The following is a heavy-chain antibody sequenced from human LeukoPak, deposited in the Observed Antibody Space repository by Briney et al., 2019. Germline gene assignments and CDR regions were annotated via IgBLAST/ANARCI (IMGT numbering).Heavy chain of an antibody. Sequence: KPSETLSFTCTVSGGSISSGSYYWNWIRQPAGKGLEWIGRIYSSGSTNYNPSLKSRVTISVDMSKNQFSLKLSSVTAADTAVYYCARDGGSGWYYFDYWGQGTLVTVSS. V-gene: IGHV4-61*02. CDR2: IYSSGST. CDR3: ARDGGSGWYYFDY. D-gene: IGHD6-19*01. CDR1: GGSISSGSYY. J-gene: IGHJ4*02.